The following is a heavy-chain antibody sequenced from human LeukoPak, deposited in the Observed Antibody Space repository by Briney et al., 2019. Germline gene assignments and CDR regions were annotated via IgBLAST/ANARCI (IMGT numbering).Heavy chain of an antibody. J-gene: IGHJ4*02. Sequence: PGGSLRLSCAASGFTFSSYGMHWVRQAPGKGLEWVAIIPYDGSNKYYADSVKGRFTISRDNSKNTLYLQMNGLRAEDTAVYYCAKDRNAVTTRIPDYWGQGTLVTVSS. CDR1: GFTFSSYG. CDR2: IPYDGSNK. V-gene: IGHV3-30*18. D-gene: IGHD4-17*01. CDR3: AKDRNAVTTRIPDY.